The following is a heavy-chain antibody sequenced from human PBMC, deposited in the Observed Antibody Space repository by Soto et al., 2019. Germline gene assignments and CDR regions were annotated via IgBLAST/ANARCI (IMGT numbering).Heavy chain of an antibody. Sequence: SETLSLTCSVSGVSTSSYFWSWIRQAPGRGLEWIGYTYHRGSTNYSPSLKRRVAISLDTSGNQFSLKVNSVTAADTAVYYCARIGGYHGPLDYWGQGTPVTVSS. J-gene: IGHJ4*02. V-gene: IGHV4-59*01. D-gene: IGHD6-25*01. CDR2: TYHRGST. CDR1: GVSTSSYF. CDR3: ARIGGYHGPLDY.